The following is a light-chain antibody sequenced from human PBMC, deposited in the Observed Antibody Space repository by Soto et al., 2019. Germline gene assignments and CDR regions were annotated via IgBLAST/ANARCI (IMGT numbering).Light chain of an antibody. CDR2: DAS. Sequence: NVLTQSPATLSLSPGERATLSCRASQSVSSYLAWYQQKPGQAPRLLIYDASTRATGIPARISGSGSGTEFTLTISSLQSEDFAVYYCQQYKNWRTFGQGTKVDIK. CDR3: QQYKNWRT. CDR1: QSVSSY. V-gene: IGKV3-15*01. J-gene: IGKJ1*01.